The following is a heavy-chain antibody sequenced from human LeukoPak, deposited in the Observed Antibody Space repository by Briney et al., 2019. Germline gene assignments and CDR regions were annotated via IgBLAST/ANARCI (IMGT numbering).Heavy chain of an antibody. CDR1: GYTFTSYG. J-gene: IGHJ6*03. CDR3: ARTYPKYYDVWSGYYRHYMDV. D-gene: IGHD3-3*01. V-gene: IGHV1-18*01. CDR2: ISAYNGNT. Sequence: ASVKVSCKASGYTFTSYGISRVRQAPGQGLEWMGWISAYNGNTNYAQKLQGRVTITRNTSISTAYMELSSLRSEDTALYYCARTYPKYYDVWSGYYRHYMDVWGKGTTVTVSS.